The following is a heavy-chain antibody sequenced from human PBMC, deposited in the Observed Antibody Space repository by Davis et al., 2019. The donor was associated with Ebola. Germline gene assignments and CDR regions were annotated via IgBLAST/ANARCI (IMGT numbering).Heavy chain of an antibody. CDR3: ARHYRNWFDP. CDR2: IHYSGST. V-gene: IGHV4-59*08. CDR1: GRSISSYY. Sequence: PSETLSPTCTVSGRSISSYYWSWIRQPPGKGLERIGYIHYSGSTNYNPSPKSRVTIPVDTSKNQFTLKLSSVTAADTAVYYCARHYRNWFDPWGQGTLVTVSS. J-gene: IGHJ5*02.